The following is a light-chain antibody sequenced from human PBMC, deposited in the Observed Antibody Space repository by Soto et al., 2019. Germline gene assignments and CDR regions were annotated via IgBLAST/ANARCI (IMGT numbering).Light chain of an antibody. CDR3: TSYAGSSIPVV. J-gene: IGLJ2*01. Sequence: QSALTQPPSSSGSPGQSVTISCTGASSDVGKYNFVSWYQQHPGKAPKIMIYDVTERPSGVPDRFSGSKSGNTASLTVSGLQAEDEADYYCTSYAGSSIPVVFGGGTKVTVL. CDR1: SSDVGKYNF. V-gene: IGLV2-8*01. CDR2: DVT.